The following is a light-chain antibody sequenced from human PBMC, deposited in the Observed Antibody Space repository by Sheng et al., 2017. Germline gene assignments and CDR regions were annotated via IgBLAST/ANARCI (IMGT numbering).Light chain of an antibody. V-gene: IGKV1-5*03. Sequence: DIQMTQSPSTLSPSVGDRVTITCRASQTISTWLAWYQQKPGKAPQLLIYKASRLQSGVPSRFSGSGSGTEFTLTISSLQPDDFATYYCQQYYSYPPTFGQGTKVEIK. J-gene: IGKJ1*01. CDR1: QTISTW. CDR2: KAS. CDR3: QQYYSYPPT.